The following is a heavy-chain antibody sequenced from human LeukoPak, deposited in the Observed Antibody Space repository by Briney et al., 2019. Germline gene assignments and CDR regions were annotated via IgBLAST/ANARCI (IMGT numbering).Heavy chain of an antibody. J-gene: IGHJ4*02. CDR1: GYTFTGYY. CDR2: INPYSGDT. D-gene: IGHD3-22*01. V-gene: IGHV1-2*02. Sequence: ASVKVSCKASGYTFTGYYIHWVRQAPGQGLEWMGWINPYSGDTNFSQNFQDRVTMTSYTSISTAYMELSRLTSDDAAVYYCAGGYYDSSGYYFLWGQGTLVTVSS. CDR3: AGGYYDSSGYYFL.